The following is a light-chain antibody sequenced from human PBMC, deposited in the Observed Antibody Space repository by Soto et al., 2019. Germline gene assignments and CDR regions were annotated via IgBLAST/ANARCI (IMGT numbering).Light chain of an antibody. CDR3: CSYAGTSYV. J-gene: IGLJ1*01. V-gene: IGLV2-23*02. Sequence: QSVLTQPASVSGSPGQPITIFCTGTSSDVGIYNLVSWYQQHPGKAPKLMIYEVTKRPSGVSNRFSGSKSGNAASLTISGLQAEDESDYYCCSYAGTSYVFGTGTKVTVL. CDR2: EVT. CDR1: SSDVGIYNL.